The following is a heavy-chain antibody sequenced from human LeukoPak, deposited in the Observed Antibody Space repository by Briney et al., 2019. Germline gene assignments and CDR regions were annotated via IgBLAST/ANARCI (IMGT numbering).Heavy chain of an antibody. CDR2: IASKTDGGTT. CDR3: TTGIRGD. Sequence: PGGSLRLSCAASGLTVTNAWMNWVRQASGKGLEWVGRIASKTDGGTTDYAAPVKGRFTISRDDSKNTLFLQMNSLKTEDTAVYYCTTGIRGDCGQGTLVTVSS. J-gene: IGHJ4*02. V-gene: IGHV3-15*04. CDR1: GLTVTNAW.